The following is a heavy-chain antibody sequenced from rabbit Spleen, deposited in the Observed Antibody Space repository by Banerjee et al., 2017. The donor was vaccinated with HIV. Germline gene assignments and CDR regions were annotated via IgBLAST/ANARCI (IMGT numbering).Heavy chain of an antibody. D-gene: IGHD7-1*01. V-gene: IGHV1S7*01. CDR3: VREAGYAGYGDGNL. J-gene: IGHJ4*01. CDR2: IDPVFGST. CDR1: GFSFSNKA. Sequence: QLVESGGGLVKPEGSLKLSCTASGFSFSNKAVMCWVRQAPGKGLEWIGYIDPVFGSTVYASWVNGRFTISSDNAQNTLYLQLNSLTAADTATYFCVREAGYAGYGDGNLWGPGTLVTVS.